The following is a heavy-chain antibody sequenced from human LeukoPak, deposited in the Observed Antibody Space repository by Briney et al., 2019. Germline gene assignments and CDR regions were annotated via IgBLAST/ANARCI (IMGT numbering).Heavy chain of an antibody. Sequence: GGSLRLSCAASGFTFSSYVMHWVRQAPGKGLEYVSTIDGNGGSTYYANSVKGRFTISRDNSKNTLYLQMNSLRAEDTAVYYCARDGAAWIQLWTATGYGMDVWGQGTTVTVSS. CDR1: GFTFSSYV. V-gene: IGHV3-64*01. CDR3: ARDGAAWIQLWTATGYGMDV. CDR2: IDGNGGST. D-gene: IGHD5-18*01. J-gene: IGHJ6*02.